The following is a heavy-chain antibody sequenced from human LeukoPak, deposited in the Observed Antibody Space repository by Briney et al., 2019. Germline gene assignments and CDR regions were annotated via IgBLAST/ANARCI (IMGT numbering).Heavy chain of an antibody. D-gene: IGHD2-2*01. CDR3: AREQWDCSSTSCYYGMDV. CDR1: GFTFSSYA. J-gene: IGHJ6*02. CDR2: ISYDGSNK. Sequence: GRSLRLSCAASGFTFSSYAMHWVRQAPGKGLEWVAVISYDGSNKYYADSVKGRFTISRDNAKNSLYLQMNSLRAEDTAVYYCAREQWDCSSTSCYYGMDVWGQGTTVTVSS. V-gene: IGHV3-30-3*01.